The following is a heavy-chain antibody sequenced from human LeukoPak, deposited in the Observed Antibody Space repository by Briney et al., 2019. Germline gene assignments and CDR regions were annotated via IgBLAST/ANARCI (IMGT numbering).Heavy chain of an antibody. Sequence: GASVKVSCKASGYTFTSYDINWVRQATGQGFEWMGWMSPNSGNTGYAQKFQGRVTMTRSTSMSTAYMELSSLRSEDTAVYYCARGSASYDSSGYYSELYFDYWGQGTLVTVSS. CDR3: ARGSASYDSSGYYSELYFDY. CDR2: MSPNSGNT. D-gene: IGHD3-22*01. J-gene: IGHJ4*02. CDR1: GYTFTSYD. V-gene: IGHV1-8*01.